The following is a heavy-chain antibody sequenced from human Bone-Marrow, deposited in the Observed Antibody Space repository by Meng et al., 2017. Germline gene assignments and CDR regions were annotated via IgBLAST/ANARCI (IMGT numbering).Heavy chain of an antibody. CDR1: GFKLSSYW. J-gene: IGHJ4*02. CDR3: AQLGTTDY. D-gene: IGHD6-13*01. Sequence: VQLVESGGGVVQPGGFRRLSCVASGFKLSSYWMHWVRQAPGKGLVWVSRINIDGSSTIYADSVEGRFTISRDNAKNTLYLQMNSLRVDDTAVYYCAQLGTTDYWGQGALVTVSS. V-gene: IGHV3-74*01. CDR2: INIDGSST.